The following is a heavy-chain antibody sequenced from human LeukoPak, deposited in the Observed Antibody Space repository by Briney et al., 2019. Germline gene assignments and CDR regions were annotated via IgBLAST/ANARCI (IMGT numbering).Heavy chain of an antibody. CDR3: ARDENGYVWGSFRA. J-gene: IGHJ5*02. Sequence: SETLSLTCTVSGGSISSSSYYWGWIRQPPGKGLEWIGNIYYSGSTYYNPSLESRVTMSLDTSKNQFSLKLSSVTAADTAVYYCARDENGYVWGSFRAWGQGTLVTVSS. CDR2: IYYSGST. D-gene: IGHD3-16*02. CDR1: GGSISSSSYY. V-gene: IGHV4-39*07.